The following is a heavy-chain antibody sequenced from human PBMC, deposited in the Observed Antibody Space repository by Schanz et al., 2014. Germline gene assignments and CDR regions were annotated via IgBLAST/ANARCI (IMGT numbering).Heavy chain of an antibody. Sequence: EVQLVESGGGLIQPGGSLRLSCVASGFTVSSNYMSWVRQAPGKGLEWVSVIYSDGRTYYGDSVKGRFTISRDNAKNSLYLQMNSLRPEDTAVYYCAKYGTGKGVSFEYWGQGTLVTVSS. CDR1: GFTVSSNY. D-gene: IGHD1-26*01. J-gene: IGHJ4*02. V-gene: IGHV3-53*01. CDR3: AKYGTGKGVSFEY. CDR2: IYSDGRT.